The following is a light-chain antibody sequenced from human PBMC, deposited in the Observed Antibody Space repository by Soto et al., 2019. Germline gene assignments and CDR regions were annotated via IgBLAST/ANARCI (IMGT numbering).Light chain of an antibody. CDR2: DAS. Sequence: DIQMPQYPSTLSASVGDRVTITFRASQSISSWLAWYQQKPGKAPKLLIYDASSLESGVPSRFSGSGSGTEFTLTISSLQPDDFATYYCQQYNSYWTFGQGTKVDI. V-gene: IGKV1-5*01. J-gene: IGKJ1*01. CDR3: QQYNSYWT. CDR1: QSISSW.